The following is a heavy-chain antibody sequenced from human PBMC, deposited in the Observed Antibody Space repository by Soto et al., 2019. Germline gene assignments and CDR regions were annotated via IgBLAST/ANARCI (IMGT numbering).Heavy chain of an antibody. J-gene: IGHJ1*01. D-gene: IGHD3-16*01. Sequence: PGGSLRLSCAASGFTFSSYGMHWVRQAPGKGLEWVATITGSGDRTYYADSVKGRFTISRDNSRNTLSLQMNSLRAEDTAVYHCAKDDDPGESVRFHYWGQGTLVTVSS. CDR1: GFTFSSYG. CDR3: AKDDDPGESVRFHY. CDR2: ITGSGDRT. V-gene: IGHV3-23*01.